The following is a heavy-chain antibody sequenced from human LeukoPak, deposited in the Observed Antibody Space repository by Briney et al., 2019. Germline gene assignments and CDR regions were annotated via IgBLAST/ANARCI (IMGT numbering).Heavy chain of an antibody. CDR2: INHSGST. CDR3: ARETGYGDYGYFDY. V-gene: IGHV4-34*01. D-gene: IGHD4-17*01. CDR1: GVSFSGYY. J-gene: IGHJ4*02. Sequence: PSETLSLTCAVYGVSFSGYYWSWIRQPPGKGLEWIGEINHSGSTNYNPSLKSRVTISVDTSKNQFSLKLSSVTAADTAVYYCARETGYGDYGYFDYWGQGTLVTVSS.